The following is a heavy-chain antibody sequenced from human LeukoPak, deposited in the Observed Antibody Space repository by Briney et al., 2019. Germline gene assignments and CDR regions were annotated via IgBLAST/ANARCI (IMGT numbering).Heavy chain of an antibody. V-gene: IGHV1-24*01. CDR2: SDPKDKT. CDR1: GRTLSQFS. D-gene: IGHD6-19*01. J-gene: IGHJ5*02. Sequence: GASVTVSCKVSGRTLSQFSLQWVRQVPGKGLEWMGGSDPKDKTFYAQNFQGRVTLTEVTSTDTAYMELSSLIFEDTAVYYCGIRRFAVASAPFDHWGQGTLVTVSS. CDR3: GIRRFAVASAPFDH.